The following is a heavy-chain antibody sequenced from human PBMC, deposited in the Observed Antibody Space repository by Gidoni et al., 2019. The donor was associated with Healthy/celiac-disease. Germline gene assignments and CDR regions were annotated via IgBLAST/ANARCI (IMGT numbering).Heavy chain of an antibody. J-gene: IGHJ4*02. CDR1: GFTFSDHY. CDR3: ARDSPEGGYDSSGYQAHDY. V-gene: IGHV3-11*01. Sequence: QVQLVASGGGLVKPGGSLRLSCAASGFTFSDHYMSWIRQAPGKGLEWVSYISSSGSTIYYADSVKGRFTISRDNAKNSLYLQMNSLRAEDTAVYYCARDSPEGGYDSSGYQAHDYWGQGTLVTVSS. CDR2: ISSSGSTI. D-gene: IGHD3-22*01.